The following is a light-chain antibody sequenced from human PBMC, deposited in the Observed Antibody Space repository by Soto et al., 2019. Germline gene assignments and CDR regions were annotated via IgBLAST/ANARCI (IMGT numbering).Light chain of an antibody. CDR2: GAS. J-gene: IGKJ2*01. CDR1: QSVNNNY. CDR3: EQYGNSPRYT. V-gene: IGKV3-20*01. Sequence: ESVLTQSPGTLSLSPGERATLSCRASQSVNNNYLAWYQQRPGQAPRLLIYGASSRATGIPDRSRGSGSGTAFTLTISRLEPEDFAVYYCEQYGNSPRYTFGQGTKLEIK.